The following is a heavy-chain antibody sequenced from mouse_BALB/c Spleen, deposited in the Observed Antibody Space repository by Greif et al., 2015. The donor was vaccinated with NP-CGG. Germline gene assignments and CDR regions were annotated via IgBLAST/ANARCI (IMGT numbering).Heavy chain of an antibody. D-gene: IGHD2-4*01. J-gene: IGHJ4*01. CDR3: VRYDYDGGAMDY. CDR2: IWTGGGT. V-gene: IGHV2-9-2*01. Sequence: VQLQQSGPGLVAPSQSLSITCTVSGFSLTSYDISWIRQPPGKGLEWLGVIWTGGGTNYNSAFMSRLSISKDNSKSQVFLKMNSLQTDDTAIYYCVRYDYDGGAMDYWGQGTSVTVSS. CDR1: GFSLTSYD.